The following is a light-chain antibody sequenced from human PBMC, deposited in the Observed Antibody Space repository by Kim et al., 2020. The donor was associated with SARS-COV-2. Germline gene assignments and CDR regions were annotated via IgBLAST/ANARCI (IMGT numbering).Light chain of an antibody. J-gene: IGLJ3*02. CDR1: KMGDKY. CDR3: QAWDSSTKGV. CDR2: QDA. V-gene: IGLV3-1*01. Sequence: VSPGQTASITCSGDKMGDKYVCWYQQKPGQSPVLVIYQDAKRPSGIPERFSGSNSGNTATLTISGTQAVDEADYYCQAWDSSTKGVFGGGTQLTVL.